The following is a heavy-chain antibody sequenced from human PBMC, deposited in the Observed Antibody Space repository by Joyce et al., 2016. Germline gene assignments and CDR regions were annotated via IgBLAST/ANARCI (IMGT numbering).Heavy chain of an antibody. Sequence: QVQLQQWGAGLLKPSETLSLTCAVSGGPFRGFFWTWVRQPPGKGLVWIGDINKSGVTNYNPYLKTRVTFSVDTSKNQFSLKLTSLSAADTAVYYCARSQWLAPLMYWGQGTPVTVSS. D-gene: IGHD6-19*01. CDR3: ARSQWLAPLMY. V-gene: IGHV4-34*01. CDR1: GGPFRGFF. CDR2: INKSGVT. J-gene: IGHJ4*02.